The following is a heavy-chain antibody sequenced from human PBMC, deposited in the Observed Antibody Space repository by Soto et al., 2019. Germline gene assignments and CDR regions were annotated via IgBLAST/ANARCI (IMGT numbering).Heavy chain of an antibody. CDR2: IKQDGSEK. CDR3: ARSGYSGYDYFDY. D-gene: IGHD5-12*01. CDR1: GFTFSSYW. Sequence: GGSLRLSCAASGFTFSSYWMSWVRQAPGKGLEWVANIKQDGSEKYYVDSVKGRFTISRDNAKNSLYLQMNSLRAEDTAVYYCARSGYSGYDYFDYWGQGTLVTVSS. V-gene: IGHV3-7*03. J-gene: IGHJ4*02.